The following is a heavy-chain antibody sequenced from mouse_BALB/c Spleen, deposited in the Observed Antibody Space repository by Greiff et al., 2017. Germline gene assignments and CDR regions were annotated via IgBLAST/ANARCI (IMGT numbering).Heavy chain of an antibody. CDR1: GYSITSGYY. V-gene: IGHV3-6*02. D-gene: IGHD2-14*01. CDR3: ALYDEYFDY. J-gene: IGHJ2*01. Sequence: EVKLQESGPGLVKPSQSLSLTCSVTGYSITSGYYWNWIRQFPGNKLEWMGYISYDGSNNYNPSLKNRISITRDTSKNQFFLKLNSVTTEDTATYYCALYDEYFDYWGQGTTLTVSS. CDR2: ISYDGSN.